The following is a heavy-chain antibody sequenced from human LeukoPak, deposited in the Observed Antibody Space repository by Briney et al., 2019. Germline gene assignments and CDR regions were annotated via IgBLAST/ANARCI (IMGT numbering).Heavy chain of an antibody. CDR2: IIPILGIA. CDR1: GGTFSSYA. CDR3: ARDYYDSSGYYREFDY. Sequence: SVKVSGKASGGTFSSYAISWVRQAPGQGLEWMGRIIPILGIANYAQKFQGRVTITADKSTSTAYMELSSLRSEDTAVYYCARDYYDSSGYYREFDYWGQGTLVTVSS. J-gene: IGHJ4*02. V-gene: IGHV1-69*04. D-gene: IGHD3-22*01.